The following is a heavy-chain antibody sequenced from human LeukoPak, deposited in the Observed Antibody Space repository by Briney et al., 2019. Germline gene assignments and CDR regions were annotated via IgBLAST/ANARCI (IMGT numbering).Heavy chain of an antibody. J-gene: IGHJ4*02. CDR3: ARDGGDGYNRDGFDY. CDR2: INSDGSST. D-gene: IGHD5-24*01. Sequence: LPGGSLRLSCAASGFTFSSYWMHWVRQAPGKGLVGVSRINSDGSSTRYLDSVKGRFTVSRDNARNTLYLQMNSLRVEDTAVYYCARDGGDGYNRDGFDYWGQGTLVTVSS. CDR1: GFTFSSYW. V-gene: IGHV3-74*01.